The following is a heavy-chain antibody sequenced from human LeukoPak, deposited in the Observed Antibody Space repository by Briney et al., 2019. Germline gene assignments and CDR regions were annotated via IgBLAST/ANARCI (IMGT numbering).Heavy chain of an antibody. D-gene: IGHD3-22*01. Sequence: SVKVSCKASGGTFSSYAISWVRQAPGQGLEWMGGIIPIFGTANYAQKFQGRLTMTTDTSTSTAYMELRSLRSDDTAVYYCATAHYYYDSSGYYWEAFDIWGQGTMVTVSS. CDR3: ATAHYYYDSSGYYWEAFDI. J-gene: IGHJ3*02. V-gene: IGHV1-69*05. CDR1: GGTFSSYA. CDR2: IIPIFGTA.